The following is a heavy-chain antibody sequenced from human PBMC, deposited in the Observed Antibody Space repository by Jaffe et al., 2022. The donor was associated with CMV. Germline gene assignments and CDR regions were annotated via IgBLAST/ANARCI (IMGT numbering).Heavy chain of an antibody. Sequence: QLQLQESGPGLVKPSETLSLTCTVSGGSISSSSYYWGWIRQPPGKGLEWIGSIYYSGSTYYNPSLKSRVTISVDTSKNQFSLKLSSVTAADTAVYYCARRPRRYFDQLGYFQHWGQGTLVTVSS. V-gene: IGHV4-39*01. CDR2: IYYSGST. J-gene: IGHJ1*01. CDR3: ARRPRRYFDQLGYFQH. D-gene: IGHD3-9*01. CDR1: GGSISSSSYY.